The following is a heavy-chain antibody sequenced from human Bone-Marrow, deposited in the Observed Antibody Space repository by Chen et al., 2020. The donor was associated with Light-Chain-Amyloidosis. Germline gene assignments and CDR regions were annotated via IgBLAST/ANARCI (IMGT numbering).Heavy chain of an antibody. D-gene: IGHD2-2*02. J-gene: IGHJ6*02. Sequence: QVQLVQSGAEVKKPGSSVKVSCKASGGTFSSYAISWVRQAPGQGLEWMGGIIPIFGTANYAQKFQGRVTITADESTSTAYMELSSLRSEXXXXXXCARDRGIVVVPAAIRYYYYGMDVWGQGTTVTVSS. CDR1: GGTFSSYA. CDR3: ARDRGIVVVPAAIRYYYYGMDV. CDR2: IIPIFGTA. V-gene: IGHV1-69*01.